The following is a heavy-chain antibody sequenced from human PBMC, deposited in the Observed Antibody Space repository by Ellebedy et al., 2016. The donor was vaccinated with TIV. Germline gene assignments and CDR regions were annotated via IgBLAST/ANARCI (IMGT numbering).Heavy chain of an antibody. CDR1: GLTFSSHA. J-gene: IGHJ4*02. D-gene: IGHD4-23*01. CDR3: ARDAAGNGGKLDY. V-gene: IGHV3-23*01. CDR2: ISDSVGNT. Sequence: PGGSLRLSCAASGLTFSSHAMCWVRQAPGKGLEWVSTISDSVGNTHFPDSVKGRFTISRDSSKNTLYLQMNSLRAEDTAVYYCARDAAGNGGKLDYWGQGALVTVSS.